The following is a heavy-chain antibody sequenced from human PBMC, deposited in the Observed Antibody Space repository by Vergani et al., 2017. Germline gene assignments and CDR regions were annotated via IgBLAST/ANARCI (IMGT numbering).Heavy chain of an antibody. CDR2: IWYDGSNK. D-gene: IGHD6-13*01. V-gene: IGHV3-33*08. CDR1: GFTFSSYS. J-gene: IGHJ4*02. Sequence: VQLVESGGGLVQPGGSLRLSCAASGFTFSSYSMNWVRQAPGKGLEWVAVIWYDGSNKYYADSVKGRFTISRDNSKNTLYLQMNSLRAEDTAVYYCARAPQYSSSCDYWGQGTLVTVSS. CDR3: ARAPQYSSSCDY.